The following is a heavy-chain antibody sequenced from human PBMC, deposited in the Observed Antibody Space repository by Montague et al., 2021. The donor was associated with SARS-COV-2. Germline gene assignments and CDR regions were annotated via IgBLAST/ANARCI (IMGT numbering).Heavy chain of an antibody. CDR2: IKQDGSEK. J-gene: IGHJ1*01. CDR1: GFTFSSYW. D-gene: IGHD6-13*01. CDR3: AAGQSGSWL. V-gene: IGHV3-7*01. Sequence: SLRLSCAASGFTFSSYWMSWVRQAPGKGLEWVANIKQDGSEKYYVDSVKGRFTISRDNAQTSLYLQMNSLRVEDTAVYYCAAGQSGSWLWGQGTLVTVSS.